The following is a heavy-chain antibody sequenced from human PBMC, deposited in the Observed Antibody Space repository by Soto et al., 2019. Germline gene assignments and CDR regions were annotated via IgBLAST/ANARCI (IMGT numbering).Heavy chain of an antibody. D-gene: IGHD2-2*01. Sequence: SLRLSCAASGFTFSSYGMHWVRQAPGKGLGWVAVIWYDGSNKYYADSVKGRFTISRDNSKNTLYLQMNSLRAEDTAVYYCARSPYFYCSSTSCYYYYYGMDVWGQGTTVTVSS. V-gene: IGHV3-33*01. J-gene: IGHJ6*02. CDR2: IWYDGSNK. CDR3: ARSPYFYCSSTSCYYYYYGMDV. CDR1: GFTFSSYG.